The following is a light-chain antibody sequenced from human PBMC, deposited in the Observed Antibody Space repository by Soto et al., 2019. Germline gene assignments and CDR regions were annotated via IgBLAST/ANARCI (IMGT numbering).Light chain of an antibody. V-gene: IGKV3-20*01. CDR3: HQYGSSPMYT. CDR2: GAS. Sequence: EIVLTQSPGTLSLSPGERATLSCRASQSVSSSYLAWYQQKPGQAPRLLIYGASSRCTGIPDRFSGSGSGTDLSHTISRLEPEDFAVYYYHQYGSSPMYTFGQGTKLEIK. CDR1: QSVSSSY. J-gene: IGKJ2*01.